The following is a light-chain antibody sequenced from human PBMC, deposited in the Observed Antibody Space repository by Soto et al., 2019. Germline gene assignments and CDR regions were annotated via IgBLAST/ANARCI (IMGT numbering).Light chain of an antibody. Sequence: QSVLTQPPSVSGAPGQRVTISCTGSSSNIGAGYDVHWYQQLRGTAPKLLIYGNSNRPSGVPDRFPGSKSGTSASLAITGLQAEDEADYYCPSYDSSLSAVVFGGGTKLTVL. CDR2: GNS. CDR3: PSYDSSLSAVV. J-gene: IGLJ2*01. V-gene: IGLV1-40*01. CDR1: SSNIGAGYD.